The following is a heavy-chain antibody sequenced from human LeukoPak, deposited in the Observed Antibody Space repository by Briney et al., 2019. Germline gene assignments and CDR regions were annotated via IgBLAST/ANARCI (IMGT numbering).Heavy chain of an antibody. Sequence: GGSLRLSCVASGFTFSTYAMHWVRQAPGKGLEWVSSFSGSGGGGGDTYYADSVKGRFTISRDNSKNTLYLQMNSLRVEDTAVYYCARDDPYGDWGQGTLVTVSS. D-gene: IGHD4-17*01. CDR1: GFTFSTYA. CDR2: FSGSGGGGGDT. V-gene: IGHV3-23*01. J-gene: IGHJ4*02. CDR3: ARDDPYGD.